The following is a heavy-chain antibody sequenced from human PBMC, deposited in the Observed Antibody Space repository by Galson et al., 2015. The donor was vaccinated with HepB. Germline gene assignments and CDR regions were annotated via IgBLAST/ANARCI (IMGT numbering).Heavy chain of an antibody. J-gene: IGHJ4*02. Sequence: SVKVSCKASGYTFTSHAMNWVRQAPGQGLEWMGWINTNTGNPTYAQGFTGRFVFSLDTSVSTAYLQISSLKAEDTAVYYCAREDIGYCSSTSCHGPDYWGQGTLVTVSS. CDR2: INTNTGNP. V-gene: IGHV7-4-1*02. D-gene: IGHD2-2*01. CDR3: AREDIGYCSSTSCHGPDY. CDR1: GYTFTSHA.